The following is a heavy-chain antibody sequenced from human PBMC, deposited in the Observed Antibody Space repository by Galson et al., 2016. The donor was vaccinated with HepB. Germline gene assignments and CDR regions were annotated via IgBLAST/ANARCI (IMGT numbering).Heavy chain of an antibody. CDR1: GFTFSSYA. J-gene: IGHJ4*02. V-gene: IGHV3-23*01. CDR2: ISGSGQNT. Sequence: SLRLSCAASGFTFSSYAMSWVRQAPGKGLGWISSISGSGQNTYYRDSVEGRFTSSRDNSKNTLYLQMNSLRAEDTATYFCARVGPSGYFFDYWGQGALVTVSS. D-gene: IGHD3-22*01. CDR3: ARVGPSGYFFDY.